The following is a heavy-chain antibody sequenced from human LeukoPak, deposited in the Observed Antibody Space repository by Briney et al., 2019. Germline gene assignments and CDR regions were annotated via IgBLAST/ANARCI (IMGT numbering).Heavy chain of an antibody. CDR3: ARGGVVPAAPLDY. Sequence: SETLSLTCTVSGDSISSYYWSWIRQPPGKGLEWIGYIYYSGSTSYNPSLKSRVTISVDRSKNQFSLKLSSVTAADTAVYYCARGGVVPAAPLDYWGQGTLVTVSS. D-gene: IGHD2-2*01. V-gene: IGHV4-59*12. J-gene: IGHJ4*02. CDR1: GDSISSYY. CDR2: IYYSGST.